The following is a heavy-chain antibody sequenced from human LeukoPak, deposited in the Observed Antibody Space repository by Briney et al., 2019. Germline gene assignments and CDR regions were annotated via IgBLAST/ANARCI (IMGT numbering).Heavy chain of an antibody. D-gene: IGHD2-21*01. CDR2: ISSSSSYI. CDR3: ARDRVYFVVGGPRY. Sequence: PGGSLRLSCAASGFTFSSYDMNWVRQAPGKGLEWVSSISSSSSYIYYADSVKGRFTISRDNAKNSLYLQMNSLRAEDTAVYYCARDRVYFVVGGPRYWGQGTLVTVSS. J-gene: IGHJ4*02. CDR1: GFTFSSYD. V-gene: IGHV3-21*01.